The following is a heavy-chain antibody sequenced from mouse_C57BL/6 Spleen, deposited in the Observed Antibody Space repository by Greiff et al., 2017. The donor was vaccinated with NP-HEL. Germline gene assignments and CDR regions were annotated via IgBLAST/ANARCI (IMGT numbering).Heavy chain of an antibody. D-gene: IGHD3-2*02. J-gene: IGHJ2*01. CDR3: AREETAQATFFYFDY. Sequence: VQLKESGGGLVKPGGSLKLSCAASGFTFSSYAMSWVRQTPEKRLEWVATISDGGSYTYYPDNVKGRFTISRDNAKNNLYLQMSHLKSEDTAMYYCAREETAQATFFYFDYWGQGTTLTVSS. CDR1: GFTFSSYA. V-gene: IGHV5-4*01. CDR2: ISDGGSYT.